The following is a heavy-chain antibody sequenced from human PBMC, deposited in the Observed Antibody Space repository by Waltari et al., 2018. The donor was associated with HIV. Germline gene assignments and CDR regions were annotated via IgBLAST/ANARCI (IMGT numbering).Heavy chain of an antibody. CDR2: INYDGSNK. CDR1: GFTFGGYG. Sequence: VQLMESGGGVVQPGKSLRLSCATSGFTFGGYGIHWVRQAPGKGLEWVAVINYDGSNKFYAESVKGRFLISRDNSKNTLFLQMNSLRDEDTGLYYCARDKAPYSSSSAVDYWGQGTLVTVS. D-gene: IGHD6-6*01. CDR3: ARDKAPYSSSSAVDY. V-gene: IGHV3-33*01. J-gene: IGHJ4*02.